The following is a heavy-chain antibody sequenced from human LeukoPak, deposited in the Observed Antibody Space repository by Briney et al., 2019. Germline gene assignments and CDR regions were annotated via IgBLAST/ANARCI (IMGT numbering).Heavy chain of an antibody. D-gene: IGHD3-22*01. J-gene: IGHJ5*02. CDR1: GGSISSGSYY. Sequence: SETLSLTCTVSGGSISSGSYYWSWIRQPAGKGLEWIGRIYTSGSTNYNPSLKSRVIISVDTSKNQFSLKLSAVTAADTAVYYCARGGEYYYDSSGYYYDWFDPWGQGTLVTVSS. CDR3: ARGGEYYYDSSGYYYDWFDP. CDR2: IYTSGST. V-gene: IGHV4-61*02.